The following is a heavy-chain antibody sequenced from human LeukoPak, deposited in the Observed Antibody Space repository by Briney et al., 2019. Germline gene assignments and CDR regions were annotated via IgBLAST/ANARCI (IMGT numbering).Heavy chain of an antibody. D-gene: IGHD3-9*01. CDR2: IYTSGST. CDR3: ARDLNILTGAYYYGMDV. CDR1: GGSISSYY. J-gene: IGHJ6*02. V-gene: IGHV4-4*07. Sequence: SETLSLTCAVSGGSISSYYWSWIRQPAGKGLGWIGRIYTSGSTNYNPSLKSRVTMSVDTSKNQFSLKLSSVTATDTAVYYCARDLNILTGAYYYGMDVWGQGTTVTVSS.